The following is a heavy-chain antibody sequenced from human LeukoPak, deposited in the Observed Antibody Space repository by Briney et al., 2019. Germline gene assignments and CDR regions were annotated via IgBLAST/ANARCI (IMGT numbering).Heavy chain of an antibody. CDR3: AKTGTSGWFLDY. CDR2: IIYTGDVT. J-gene: IGHJ4*02. Sequence: PGGSLRLSCAASGLTFSGYAMTWVRQAPGKGLEWVSIIIYTGDVTYYADSVKGRFTIARDNSKNTLYLQMDSLRAEDTALYYCAKTGTSGWFLDYWGQGTLVTVSS. D-gene: IGHD6-19*01. CDR1: GLTFSGYA. V-gene: IGHV3-23*01.